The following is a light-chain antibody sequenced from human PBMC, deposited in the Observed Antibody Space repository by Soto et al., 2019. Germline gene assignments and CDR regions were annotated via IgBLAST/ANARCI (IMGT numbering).Light chain of an antibody. J-gene: IGKJ2*01. V-gene: IGKV3-15*01. Sequence: IVLTQSPATLSVSPGERATLSCRASQSVSSLLAWYQQKPRQAPRLLIYDTSTRATGIPARFSGSGSGTDFTLTISSLQSEDFAVYYCQQYGSSNTFGQGTKLEIK. CDR3: QQYGSSNT. CDR1: QSVSSL. CDR2: DTS.